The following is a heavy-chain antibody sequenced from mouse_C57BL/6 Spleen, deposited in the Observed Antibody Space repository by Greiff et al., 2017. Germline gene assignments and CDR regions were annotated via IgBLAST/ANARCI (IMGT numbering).Heavy chain of an antibody. D-gene: IGHD2-2*01. J-gene: IGHJ2*01. CDR2: ILPGGGDT. CDR3: ARVMVTTDD. CDR1: GYAFSSSW. Sequence: VQLQQSGPELVKPGASVKLSCKASGYAFSSSWMNWVKQRPGQGLEWIGRILPGGGDTNYNGKFKGKATLTADKSSSTAYMQLGSLTSDDSAVYFSARVMVTTDDWGQGTTLTVSS. V-gene: IGHV1-82*01.